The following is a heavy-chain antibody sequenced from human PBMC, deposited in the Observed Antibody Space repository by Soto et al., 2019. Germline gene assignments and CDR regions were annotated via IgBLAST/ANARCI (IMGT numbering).Heavy chain of an antibody. D-gene: IGHD3-9*01. CDR1: GGTFSSYA. Sequence: SVKVSCKASGGTFSSYAISWVRQAPGQGLEWMGGIIPIFGTANYAQKFQGRVTITADKSTSTAYMELSSLRSEDTAVYYCARALRYFDWLPWFDPWGQRTLVTVSS. CDR2: IIPIFGTA. CDR3: ARALRYFDWLPWFDP. J-gene: IGHJ5*02. V-gene: IGHV1-69*06.